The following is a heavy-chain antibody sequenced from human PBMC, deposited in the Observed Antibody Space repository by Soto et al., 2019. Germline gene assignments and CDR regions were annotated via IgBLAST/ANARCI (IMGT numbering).Heavy chain of an antibody. D-gene: IGHD3-3*01. CDR3: ARGGSGYTFDY. J-gene: IGHJ4*02. CDR1: GFTFSSYG. V-gene: IGHV3-33*01. CDR2: IWYDGSNK. Sequence: QVQLVESGGGLVQPGRSLRLSCAASGFTFSSYGMHWVRQAPGKGLEWVAVIWYDGSNKYYADSVRGRFTISRDNSKNTLYLQMNSLRAEDTAVYYCARGGSGYTFDYWGQGTLVTVSS.